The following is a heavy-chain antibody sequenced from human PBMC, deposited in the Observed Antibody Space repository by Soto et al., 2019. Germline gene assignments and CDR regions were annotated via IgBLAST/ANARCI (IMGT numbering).Heavy chain of an antibody. D-gene: IGHD5-12*01. Sequence: QVQLVESGGGVVQPGRSLRLSCAASGFTFSSYGMHWVRQAPGKGLEWVAVISYDGSNKYYADSVKGRFTISRDNSKNTLYLQMNSLRAEDTAVYYCAKIVVDTIEVDYWGQGTLVTVSS. CDR3: AKIVVDTIEVDY. CDR1: GFTFSSYG. CDR2: ISYDGSNK. J-gene: IGHJ4*02. V-gene: IGHV3-30*18.